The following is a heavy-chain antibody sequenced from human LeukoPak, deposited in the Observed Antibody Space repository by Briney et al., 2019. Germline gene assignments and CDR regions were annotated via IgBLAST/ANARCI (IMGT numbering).Heavy chain of an antibody. CDR2: IYPADSDT. CDR1: GYTLTSYW. D-gene: IGHD3-10*01. V-gene: IGHV5-51*01. CDR3: AKISLPVRGLLRYYFDY. J-gene: IGHJ4*02. Sequence: GESLKISCQYSGYTLTSYWIGWVRQMPGKGLEWMGIIYPADSDTRYSPSFQGHVTISADKSISTAYLQWSSLKASDTAMYYCAKISLPVRGLLRYYFDYWGQGTLLTVSS.